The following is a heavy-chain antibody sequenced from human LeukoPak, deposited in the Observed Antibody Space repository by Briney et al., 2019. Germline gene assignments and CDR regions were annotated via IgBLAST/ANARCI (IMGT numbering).Heavy chain of an antibody. V-gene: IGHV4-59*01. Sequence: SETLSLTCSVSGGSMSDYYWSWIRQSPGKGLEWIGCLYCLGTTNSNPSLKSRLTISQDTSENQFSLRLNSVTAADTGVYYCASQAALDYFDYWGQGILVTVSS. J-gene: IGHJ4*02. CDR2: LYCLGTT. CDR3: ASQAALDYFDY. CDR1: GGSMSDYY.